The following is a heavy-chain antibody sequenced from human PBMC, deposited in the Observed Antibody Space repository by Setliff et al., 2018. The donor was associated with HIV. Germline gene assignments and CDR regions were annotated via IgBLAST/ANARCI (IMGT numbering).Heavy chain of an antibody. CDR3: ARHQVIPTVIGAFDI. V-gene: IGHV4-59*08. J-gene: IGHJ3*02. D-gene: IGHD3-16*02. CDR2: IYYSGST. Sequence: LSLTCTVSGGSISSYYWSWIRQPPGKGLEWIGYIYYSGSTNYNPSLKSRVTISVDTSKNQFSLKLSSVTAADTAVYYCARHQVIPTVIGAFDIWGQGTVVTVSS. CDR1: GGSISSYY.